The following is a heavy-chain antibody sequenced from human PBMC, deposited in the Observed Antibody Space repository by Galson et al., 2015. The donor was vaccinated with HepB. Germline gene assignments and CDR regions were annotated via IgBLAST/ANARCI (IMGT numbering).Heavy chain of an antibody. J-gene: IGHJ4*02. CDR3: AAGIGWEIEY. D-gene: IGHD6-19*01. CDR1: GFTFSRYW. V-gene: IGHV3-7*01. CDR2: INQDGREE. Sequence: SLRLSCAVSGFTFSRYWMNWVRQAPGKGLEWVANINQDGREEHYVDSLKGRFTISTDNAKKSLYLQMNSLRVEDTGIYYCAAGIGWEIEYWGQGTLVTVSS.